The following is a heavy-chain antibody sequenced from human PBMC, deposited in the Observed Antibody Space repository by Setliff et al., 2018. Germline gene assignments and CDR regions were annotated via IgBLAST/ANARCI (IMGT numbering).Heavy chain of an antibody. CDR3: ARDHLVGYDSRGYFP. V-gene: IGHV4-4*07. CDR2: IYIGGSA. D-gene: IGHD3-22*01. Sequence: PSETLSLTCTVSGGSISSYYWSWIRQPAGKGLEWIGHIYIGGSANYNPSLKSRVTMSIDTSKNQFSLKLASVTAADTAVYYCARDHLVGYDSRGYFPWGPGTLVTVSS. J-gene: IGHJ5*02. CDR1: GGSISSYY.